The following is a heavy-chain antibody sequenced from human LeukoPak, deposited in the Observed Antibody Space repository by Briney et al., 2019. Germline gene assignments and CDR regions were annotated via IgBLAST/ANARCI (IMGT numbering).Heavy chain of an antibody. D-gene: IGHD2-8*01. CDR3: ARNAGGYYFES. CDR1: GFTFSSYW. V-gene: IGHV3-74*01. J-gene: IGHJ4*02. Sequence: QTGGSLRLSCAASGFTFSSYWMHWVRQAPGKGLVWVSRINSDGSSTSYADSVKGRFTISRDNAKNSLYLQMNSLRAEDTAVYFCARNAGGYYFESWGQGLLVTVSS. CDR2: INSDGSST.